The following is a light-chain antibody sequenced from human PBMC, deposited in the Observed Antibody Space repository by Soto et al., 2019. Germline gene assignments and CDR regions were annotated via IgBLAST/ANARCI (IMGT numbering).Light chain of an antibody. CDR3: QPYRRSSSIT. CDR2: GAS. CDR1: QSLSGNY. J-gene: IGKJ4*01. Sequence: EILLTQSPGTLSLSPGQRATLSCRTSQSLSGNYLAWYQQKPGQAPRLLIYGASTRATGIPDRFSGSGSGTDFTLSISSLEPEDFAVYFCQPYRRSSSITFGGGTKVEIK. V-gene: IGKV3-20*01.